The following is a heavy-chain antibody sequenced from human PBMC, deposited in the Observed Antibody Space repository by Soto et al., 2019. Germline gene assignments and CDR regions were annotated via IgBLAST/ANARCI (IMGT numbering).Heavy chain of an antibody. J-gene: IGHJ6*02. CDR1: GGSFRRHG. Sequence: QVQLMQSGPEVKTPGSSVKVSCRASGGSFRRHGISWVRQAPGQGLEWMGGTIPVFDTANYAQKFQGRLTITADESTNTAYIDLSSLTSEATAMYYCARDPAPTVTTLGHGLDVWGQGTTVTVSS. V-gene: IGHV1-69*01. CDR3: ARDPAPTVTTLGHGLDV. CDR2: TIPVFDTA. D-gene: IGHD4-17*01.